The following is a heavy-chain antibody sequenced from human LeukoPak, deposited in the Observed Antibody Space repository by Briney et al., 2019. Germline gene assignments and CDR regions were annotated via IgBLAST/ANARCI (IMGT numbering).Heavy chain of an antibody. D-gene: IGHD3-10*01. CDR1: GFTFSRHS. Sequence: PGGSLRLSCAASGFTFSRHSINWVRQAPGKGLEWVSSISSSSSYIYYADSVKGRFTISRDNSKNTLYLQMNSLRAEDTAVYYCAKDSGMVRGVIDNWGQGTLVTVSS. J-gene: IGHJ4*02. CDR2: ISSSSSYI. CDR3: AKDSGMVRGVIDN. V-gene: IGHV3-21*01.